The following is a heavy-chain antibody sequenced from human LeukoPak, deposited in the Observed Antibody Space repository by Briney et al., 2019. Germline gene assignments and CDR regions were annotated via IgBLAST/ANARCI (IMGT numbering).Heavy chain of an antibody. D-gene: IGHD6-19*01. CDR1: GYPFNKFG. CDR3: ARDPSNTSGWKTWFDT. V-gene: IGHV1-18*01. J-gene: IGHJ5*02. Sequence: ASVKVSCKVSGYPFNKFGITWVRQAPGQGLEWMGWISCYNGDTHYAQKLQGRVTLTTDTPTTTVYMELRSLGSDDTAVYYCARDPSNTSGWKTWFDTWGQGTPVTVSS. CDR2: ISCYNGDT.